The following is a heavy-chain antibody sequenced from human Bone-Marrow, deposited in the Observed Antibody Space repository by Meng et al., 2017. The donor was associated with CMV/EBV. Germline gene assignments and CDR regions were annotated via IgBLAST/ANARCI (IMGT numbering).Heavy chain of an antibody. J-gene: IGHJ5*02. CDR1: GASINDHY. Sequence: SETLSLTCTVSGASINDHYLTWIRQPPGKGLEWIGYVQDTGNTNYNPSLKSRVTMSVDTSKNQFSLKLSSVTAADTAVYYCASELDIAAAGGGAFDPWGQGTLVTVSS. CDR2: VQDTGNT. V-gene: IGHV4-59*11. CDR3: ASELDIAAAGGGAFDP. D-gene: IGHD6-13*01.